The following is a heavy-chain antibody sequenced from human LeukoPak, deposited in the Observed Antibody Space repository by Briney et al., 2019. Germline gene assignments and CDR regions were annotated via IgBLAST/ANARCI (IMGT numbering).Heavy chain of an antibody. CDR3: AGDRAIGYCSGGSCPYYFDY. J-gene: IGHJ4*02. D-gene: IGHD2-15*01. V-gene: IGHV1-3*01. CDR1: GYTFTSYA. CDR2: INAGNGNT. Sequence: ASVRVSCKASGYTFTSYAMHWVRQAPGQRLEWMGWINAGNGNTKYSQKFQGRVTITRDTSASTAYMELSSLRSEDTAVYYCAGDRAIGYCSGGSCPYYFDYWGQGTLVTVSS.